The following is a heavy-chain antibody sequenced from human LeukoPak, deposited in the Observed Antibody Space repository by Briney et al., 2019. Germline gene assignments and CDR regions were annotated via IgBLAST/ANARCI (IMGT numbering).Heavy chain of an antibody. CDR3: ARDQYGSGPFDY. V-gene: IGHV3-66*01. CDR1: GFTFSRYS. Sequence: PGGSLRLSCVVSGFTFSRYSMNWVRQAPGKGLEWVSVIYSGGSIYYADSVKGRFTISRDNSKNMLYLQMNSLRAEDTAVYYCARDQYGSGPFDYWGQGTLVTVSS. J-gene: IGHJ4*02. D-gene: IGHD3-10*01. CDR2: IYSGGSI.